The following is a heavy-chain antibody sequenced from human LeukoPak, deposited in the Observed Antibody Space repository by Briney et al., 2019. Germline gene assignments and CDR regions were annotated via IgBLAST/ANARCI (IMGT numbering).Heavy chain of an antibody. CDR2: ISSSSSYI. J-gene: IGHJ3*02. D-gene: IGHD1-26*01. V-gene: IGHV3-21*01. CDR1: GFTFSSYS. CDR3: ARDTEDSGSYYFDAFDI. Sequence: PGGSLRLSCAASGFTFSSYSMNWVRQAPGKGLEWVSSISSSSSYIYYADSVKGRFTVSRDNAKNSLYLQMNSLGAEDTAVYYCARDTEDSGSYYFDAFDIWGQGAMVTVSS.